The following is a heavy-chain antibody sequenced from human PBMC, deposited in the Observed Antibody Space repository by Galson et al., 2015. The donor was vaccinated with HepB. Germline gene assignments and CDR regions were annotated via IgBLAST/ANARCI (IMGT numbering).Heavy chain of an antibody. CDR1: GYTFTSYY. Sequence: SVKVSCKASGYTFTSYYMHWVRRAPGQGLEWMGIINPSGGSTSYAQKFQGRVTMTRDTSTSTVYMELSSLRSEDTAVYYCARGLRLGELSLSNSFDYWGQGTLVTVSS. J-gene: IGHJ4*02. CDR3: ARGLRLGELSLSNSFDY. D-gene: IGHD3-16*02. CDR2: INPSGGST. V-gene: IGHV1-46*01.